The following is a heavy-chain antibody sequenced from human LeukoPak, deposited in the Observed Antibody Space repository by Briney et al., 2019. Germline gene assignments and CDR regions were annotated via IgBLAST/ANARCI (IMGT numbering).Heavy chain of an antibody. CDR3: ARELHYYDSSGYYYAY. D-gene: IGHD3-22*01. CDR2: INPNSGGT. CDR1: GYTFTGYY. V-gene: IGHV1-2*06. Sequence: ASVKVSCKASGYTFTGYYMHWVRQAPGQGLEWMGRINPNSGGTNYAQKFQGRVTMTRDTSISTAYMELSRLRSDDTAVYYCARELHYYDSSGYYYAYWGQGTPVTVSS. J-gene: IGHJ4*02.